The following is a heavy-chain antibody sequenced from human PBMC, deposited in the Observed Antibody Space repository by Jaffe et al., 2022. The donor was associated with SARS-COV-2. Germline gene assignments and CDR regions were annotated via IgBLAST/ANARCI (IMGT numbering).Heavy chain of an antibody. J-gene: IGHJ6*02. Sequence: QVQLQESGPGLVKPSQTLSLTCTVSGPSVNNGGYYWSWIRQHPGKGLEWIGYIDFSGSTYYNPSVKSRVSISIDTSKNQFSLKLSSVTAADTAVYYCARQTGYYYYAMDVWGQGTTVTVSS. CDR3: ARQTGYYYYAMDV. V-gene: IGHV4-31*03. CDR1: GPSVNNGGYY. CDR2: IDFSGST.